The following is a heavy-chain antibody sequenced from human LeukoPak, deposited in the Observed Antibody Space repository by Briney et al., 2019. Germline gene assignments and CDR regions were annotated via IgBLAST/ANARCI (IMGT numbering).Heavy chain of an antibody. V-gene: IGHV4-39*07. D-gene: IGHD2-15*01. CDR2: IFYNAAT. CDR1: GGSISSPNYY. Sequence: PSETLSLTCTVSGGSISSPNYYWGWVRQPPGKGLEWIGTIFYNAATQYNPSLRSRATMSVDTSKNQFSLTLNSVTAADTAVYYCARELRFCSGDSCYSGDYWGQGILVTVSS. CDR3: ARELRFCSGDSCYSGDY. J-gene: IGHJ4*02.